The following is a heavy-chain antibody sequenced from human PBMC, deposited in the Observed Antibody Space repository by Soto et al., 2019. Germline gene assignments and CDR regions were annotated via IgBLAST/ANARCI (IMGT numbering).Heavy chain of an antibody. D-gene: IGHD2-21*02. J-gene: IGHJ6*02. CDR1: GGSISGYY. CDR3: ARDLWGYCGTDCYPLDV. CDR2: MYNTGST. Sequence: PSETLSVTCTVSGGSISGYYWSCIRQPPGKGLEWIGYMYNTGSTVYNPSFKSRVTISVDTSKNQFSLKLNSVTAADTAVYYCARDLWGYCGTDCYPLDVWGQGTTVTV. V-gene: IGHV4-59*01.